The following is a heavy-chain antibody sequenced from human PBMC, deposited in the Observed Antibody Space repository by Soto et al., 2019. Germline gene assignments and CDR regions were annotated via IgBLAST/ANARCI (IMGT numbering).Heavy chain of an antibody. CDR3: ARDTGCYGGRHGAVPCWFDP. CDR2: IYYSGST. CDR1: GGSISSGGYY. D-gene: IGHD2-15*01. Sequence: QVQLQESGPGLVKPSQTLSLTCTVSGGSISSGGYYWSWIRQHPGKGLEWIGYIYYSGSTYYNPSLKSRVTISVDTSKNQFSLKLSSVTAADTAVYYCARDTGCYGGRHGAVPCWFDPWGQGTLVTVSS. J-gene: IGHJ5*02. V-gene: IGHV4-31*03.